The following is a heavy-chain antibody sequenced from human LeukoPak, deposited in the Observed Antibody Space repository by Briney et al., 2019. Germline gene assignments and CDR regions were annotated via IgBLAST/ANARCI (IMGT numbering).Heavy chain of an antibody. CDR1: GFTFSSYA. D-gene: IGHD2-2*01. V-gene: IGHV3-23*01. J-gene: IGHJ4*02. CDR3: ARARTSRYRSSTSCYFDY. CDR2: ISGSGGST. Sequence: PGGSLRLSCAASGFTFSSYAMSWVRQAPGKGLEWVSAISGSGGSTYYADSVKGRFTISRDNSKNTLYLQMNSLRAEDTAVYYCARARTSRYRSSTSCYFDYWGQGTLVTVSS.